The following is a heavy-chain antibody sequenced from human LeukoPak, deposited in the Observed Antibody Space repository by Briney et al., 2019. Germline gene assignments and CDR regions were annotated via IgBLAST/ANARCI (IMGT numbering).Heavy chain of an antibody. CDR2: FYPSGNT. CDR1: GASISSYF. J-gene: IGHJ6*02. D-gene: IGHD1-26*01. CDR3: ARDSGSINYFYGMDV. V-gene: IGHV4-4*07. Sequence: SETLSLTCTVSGASISSYFWSWIRQPAGKGLEWIGRFYPSGNTNYSRSLESRVTMSVDTSRNQLSLEVRSVTAADTAVYYCARDSGSINYFYGMDVWGQGTTVAVSS.